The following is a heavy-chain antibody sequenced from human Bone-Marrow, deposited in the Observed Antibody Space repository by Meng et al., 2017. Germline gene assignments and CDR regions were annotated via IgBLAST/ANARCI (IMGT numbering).Heavy chain of an antibody. D-gene: IGHD6-6*01. CDR3: ARSSTSPASYFFDY. Sequence: VQLPESGPGLVKPSGTLSLPCAVSGGSISSSHWWTWVRQSPGRGLEWIGEIYHSGTTNYNPSLKSRVTISVDTSKNQFSLKLSSVTAADTAVYFCARSSTSPASYFFDYWGQGTLVTVSS. CDR2: IYHSGTT. J-gene: IGHJ4*02. CDR1: GGSISSSHW. V-gene: IGHV4-4*02.